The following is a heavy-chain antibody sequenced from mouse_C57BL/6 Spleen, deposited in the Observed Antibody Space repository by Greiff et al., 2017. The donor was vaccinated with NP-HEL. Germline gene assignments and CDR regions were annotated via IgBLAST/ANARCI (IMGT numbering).Heavy chain of an antibody. V-gene: IGHV1-69*01. Sequence: VQLQQPGAELVMPGASVKLSCKASGYTFTSYWMHWVKQRPGQGLEWIGEIDPSDSYTNYNQKFKGKSTLTVDKSSSTAYMQLSSLTSEDSAVYYCAARITTGGVMDYWGQGTSDTVSS. CDR1: GYTFTSYW. D-gene: IGHD1-1*01. CDR3: AARITTGGVMDY. CDR2: IDPSDSYT. J-gene: IGHJ4*01.